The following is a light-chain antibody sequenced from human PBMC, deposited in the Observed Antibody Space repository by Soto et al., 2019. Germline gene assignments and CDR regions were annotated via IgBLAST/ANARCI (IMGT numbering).Light chain of an antibody. Sequence: QSVLTQPASVSGSPGQSITISCTGTSSDVGGYNYVSWFQQHPGKAPKLMIYEVTHRPSGVSDRFSGSKSGNTASLTISGLQAEDEADYFCSSHTSRSTWVFGGGTKLTVL. CDR2: EVT. CDR1: SSDVGGYNY. J-gene: IGLJ3*02. CDR3: SSHTSRSTWV. V-gene: IGLV2-14*01.